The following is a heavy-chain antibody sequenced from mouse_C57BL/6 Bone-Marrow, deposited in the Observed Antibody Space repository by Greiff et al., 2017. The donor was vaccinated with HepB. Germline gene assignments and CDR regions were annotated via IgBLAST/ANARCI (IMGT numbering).Heavy chain of an antibody. Sequence: EVHLVESGPELVKPGASVKIPCKASGYTFTDYNMDWVKQSHGKSLEWIGDINPNNGGTIYNQKFKGKATLTVDKSSSTAYMELRSLTSEDTAVYYCARYYYGSSYRYFDVWGTGTTVTVSS. J-gene: IGHJ1*03. CDR1: GYTFTDYN. V-gene: IGHV1-18*01. CDR2: INPNNGGT. CDR3: ARYYYGSSYRYFDV. D-gene: IGHD1-1*01.